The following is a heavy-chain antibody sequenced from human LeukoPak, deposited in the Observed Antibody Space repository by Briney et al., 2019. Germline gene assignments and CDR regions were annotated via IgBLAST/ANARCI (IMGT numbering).Heavy chain of an antibody. V-gene: IGHV4-34*01. CDR2: INHSGST. CDR3: TRGGYDILTGYYTWGY. D-gene: IGHD3-9*01. Sequence: SETLSLTCAVYGGSFSGYYWSWIRQPPGKGLEWIGEINHSGSTNYNPSLKSRVTISVDTSKNQFSLKLSSVTAADTAVYYCTRGGYDILTGYYTWGYWGQGTLVTVSS. CDR1: GGSFSGYY. J-gene: IGHJ4*02.